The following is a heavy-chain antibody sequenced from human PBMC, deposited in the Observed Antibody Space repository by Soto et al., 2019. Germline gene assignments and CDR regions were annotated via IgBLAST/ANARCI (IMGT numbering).Heavy chain of an antibody. Sequence: QVQLQQWGAGLLKPSETLSLTCAVYGGSFSGYYWSWIRQPPGKGLEWIGEINHSGSTNYNPSLKSRVTISVETSKNQFSLKLSSVTAADTAVYYCASSYCSSTSCPDYYYYYGMDVWGQGTTVTVSS. D-gene: IGHD2-2*01. CDR2: INHSGST. J-gene: IGHJ6*02. V-gene: IGHV4-34*01. CDR3: ASSYCSSTSCPDYYYYYGMDV. CDR1: GGSFSGYY.